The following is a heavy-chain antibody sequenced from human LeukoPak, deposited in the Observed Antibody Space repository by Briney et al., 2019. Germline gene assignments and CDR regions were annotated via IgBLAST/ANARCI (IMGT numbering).Heavy chain of an antibody. CDR3: ARVMVGEGCSDY. D-gene: IGHD2-15*01. V-gene: IGHV3-64*01. CDR1: GFTFSSYA. Sequence: GGSLRLSCAASGFTFSSYAMHWVRQAPGKGLEYVSAISSNGGSTYYANSVKGRFTISRDNSKNTLYLQMGSLRAEDMAVYYCARVMVGEGCSDYWGQGTLVTVSS. J-gene: IGHJ4*02. CDR2: ISSNGGST.